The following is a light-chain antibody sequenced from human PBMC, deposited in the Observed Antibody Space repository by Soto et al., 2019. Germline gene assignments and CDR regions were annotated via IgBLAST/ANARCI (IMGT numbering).Light chain of an antibody. V-gene: IGLV2-8*01. CDR2: EVS. J-gene: IGLJ2*01. Sequence: QSALTQPPSASGSPGQSVTISCTGTSSDVGGYNYVSWYQRHPGKAPKLMIYEVSKRPSGVPDRFSGSKSGNTASLTVSGLQAEDEGDYYCSSYAGSNNFVVFGGGTKLTVL. CDR3: SSYAGSNNFVV. CDR1: SSDVGGYNY.